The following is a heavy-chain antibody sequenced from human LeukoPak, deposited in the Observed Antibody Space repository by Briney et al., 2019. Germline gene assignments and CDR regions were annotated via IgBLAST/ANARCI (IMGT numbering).Heavy chain of an antibody. Sequence: GGSLRLSCAASGFTFSSYWMSWVRQAPGKGLEWVANIKQDGSEKYYVDSVKGRFTISRDNAKNSLYLQMNSLRAEDTALYYCARDRVAATLGWFDPWGQGALVTVSS. V-gene: IGHV3-7*01. CDR1: GFTFSSYW. J-gene: IGHJ5*02. CDR3: ARDRVAATLGWFDP. D-gene: IGHD2-15*01. CDR2: IKQDGSEK.